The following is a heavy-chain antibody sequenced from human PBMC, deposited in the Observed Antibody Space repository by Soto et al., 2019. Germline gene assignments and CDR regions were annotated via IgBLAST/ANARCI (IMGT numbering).Heavy chain of an antibody. Sequence: GGSLRLSCAASGFSFSDYAMSWVRQAPGKGLEWVSGISESGGSTHYADSVGGRFTVSRDNSKNSLALRMNSLRDEDTAVYFCAKRSPYSSGWYSPIFDYWGQGALVTVSS. V-gene: IGHV3-23*01. CDR1: GFSFSDYA. D-gene: IGHD6-13*01. CDR3: AKRSPYSSGWYSPIFDY. J-gene: IGHJ4*02. CDR2: ISESGGST.